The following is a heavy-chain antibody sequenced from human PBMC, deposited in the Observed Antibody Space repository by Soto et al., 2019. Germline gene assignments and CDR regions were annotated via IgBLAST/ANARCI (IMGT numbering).Heavy chain of an antibody. V-gene: IGHV1-69*06. J-gene: IGHJ6*02. D-gene: IGHD2-8*01. Sequence: QVQLVQSGAEVKKPGSSVKVSCKASGGTFSSYAISWVRQAPGQGLEWMGGIIPIFGTANYEQKFQGRVTITADKSTSTAYMELSSLRSEDTAVYYCASPGPTMVPLCYYYGMDVWGQGTTVTVSS. CDR2: IIPIFGTA. CDR1: GGTFSSYA. CDR3: ASPGPTMVPLCYYYGMDV.